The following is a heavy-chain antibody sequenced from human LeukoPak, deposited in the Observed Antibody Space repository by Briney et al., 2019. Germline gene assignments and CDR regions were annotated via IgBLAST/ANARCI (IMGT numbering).Heavy chain of an antibody. V-gene: IGHV1-8*02. CDR1: GYSFTNYE. CDR3: ARGQRASGWYRGGGY. CDR2: INPRSGDT. Sequence: GASVKVSCKTSGYSFTNYEMNWVRQATGHGLEWMGYINPRSGDTGFAQKFQGRVTLTTNASISTVYMELNSLTFDDTALYYCARGQRASGWYRGGGYWGQGTLVSVSS. D-gene: IGHD6-19*01. J-gene: IGHJ4*02.